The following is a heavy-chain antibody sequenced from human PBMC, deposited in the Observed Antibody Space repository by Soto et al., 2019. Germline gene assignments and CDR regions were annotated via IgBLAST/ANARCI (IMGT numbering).Heavy chain of an antibody. CDR1: GFTFSSYG. J-gene: IGHJ4*02. Sequence: RLSCAASGFTFSSYGMHWVRQAPGKGLEWVAVISYDGSNKYYADSVKGRFTISRDNSKNTLYLQMNSLRAEDTAVYYCAKDLDSSSWYYFDYWGQGTLVTVSS. CDR3: AKDLDSSSWYYFDY. CDR2: ISYDGSNK. D-gene: IGHD6-13*01. V-gene: IGHV3-30*18.